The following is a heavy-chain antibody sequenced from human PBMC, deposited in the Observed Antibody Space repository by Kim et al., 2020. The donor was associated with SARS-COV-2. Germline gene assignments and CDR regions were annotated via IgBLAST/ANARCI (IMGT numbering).Heavy chain of an antibody. D-gene: IGHD3-16*01. CDR3: ARLTAYDFTTIDF. Sequence: SETLSLTCTVSGGSISSTFYFWSWIRQPPGKGLEWIGTIYHSGSTDYHPSLKNRVTISLDTSKNDFSLRLSSVTAADTAVYYCARLTAYDFTTIDFWGQG. J-gene: IGHJ4*02. V-gene: IGHV4-39*01. CDR1: GGSISSTFYF. CDR2: IYHSGST.